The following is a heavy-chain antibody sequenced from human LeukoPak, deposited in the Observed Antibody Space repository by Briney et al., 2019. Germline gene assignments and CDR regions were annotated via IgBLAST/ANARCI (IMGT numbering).Heavy chain of an antibody. D-gene: IGHD3-16*01. CDR3: ARGGTWPTNFDY. Sequence: GGSLRLSCAVSGFTFSTYPMHWVRQAPGKGLEWVAIISYDGGYNYYADSVKGRFTISRDNSKNTLYLQMNSLRAEDTAVYYCARGGTWPTNFDYWGQGTLVTASS. CDR1: GFTFSTYP. V-gene: IGHV3-30*04. J-gene: IGHJ4*02. CDR2: ISYDGGYN.